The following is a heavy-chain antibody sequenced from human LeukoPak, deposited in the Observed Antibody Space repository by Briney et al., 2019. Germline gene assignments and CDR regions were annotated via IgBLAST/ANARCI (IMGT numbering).Heavy chain of an antibody. J-gene: IGHJ4*02. Sequence: GGSLRLSCAASGFTFSRYSMHWARQAPGKGLEWVAVISYDGSNKYYADSVKGRFTISRDNSKNTLYLQMNSLRAEDTAVYYCAKDRDAALVNYFDYWGQGTLVTVSS. V-gene: IGHV3-30-3*01. CDR3: AKDRDAALVNYFDY. D-gene: IGHD5-18*01. CDR1: GFTFSRYS. CDR2: ISYDGSNK.